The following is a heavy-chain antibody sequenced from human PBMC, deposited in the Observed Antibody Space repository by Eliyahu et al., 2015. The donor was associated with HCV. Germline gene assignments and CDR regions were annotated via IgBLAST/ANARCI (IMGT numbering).Heavy chain of an antibody. Sequence: QVQLVESGGGVVQPGRSLRLSCAASGFXFGPXGMPWXRQAPGKGLEWVATISYDGGNKFYADSLRGRFTISRDSSENTLFLQMNSLSVEDTAVYYCARDREPRGENYFDYWGQGTLVSVSS. D-gene: IGHD3-10*01. V-gene: IGHV3-30*03. CDR2: ISYDGGNK. CDR3: ARDREPRGENYFDY. J-gene: IGHJ4*02. CDR1: GFXFGPXG.